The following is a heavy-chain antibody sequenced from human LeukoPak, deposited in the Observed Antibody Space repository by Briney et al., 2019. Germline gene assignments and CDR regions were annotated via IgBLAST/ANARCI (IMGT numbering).Heavy chain of an antibody. Sequence: SETLSLTCTVSGGPISSYYWSWIRQPPGKGLEWIGYIYYSGSTNYNPSLKSRVTISVDTSKNQFSLKLSSVTAADTAVYYCARGAYSSSWYWGEVGDFDYWGQGTLVTVSS. CDR1: GGPISSYY. V-gene: IGHV4-59*01. J-gene: IGHJ4*02. D-gene: IGHD6-13*01. CDR2: IYYSGST. CDR3: ARGAYSSSWYWGEVGDFDY.